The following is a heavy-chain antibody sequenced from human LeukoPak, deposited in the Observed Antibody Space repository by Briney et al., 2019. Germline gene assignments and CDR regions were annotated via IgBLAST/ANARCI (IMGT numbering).Heavy chain of an antibody. Sequence: SETLSLTCTVSGDSISGNYWTWIRQPPGKGLEWIGYIYYSGSTNYNPSLKSRVTISVDTSKSQFSLKLNSVTAADTAVYYCARGTTVLTYWGQGSLVTVSS. V-gene: IGHV4-59*01. CDR3: ARGTTVLTY. D-gene: IGHD4-23*01. J-gene: IGHJ4*02. CDR2: IYYSGST. CDR1: GDSISGNY.